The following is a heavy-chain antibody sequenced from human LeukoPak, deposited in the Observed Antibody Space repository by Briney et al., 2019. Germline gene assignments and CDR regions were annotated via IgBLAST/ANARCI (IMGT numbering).Heavy chain of an antibody. CDR2: IYYSGKT. V-gene: IGHV4-59*08. J-gene: IGHJ5*02. CDR3: ARLTPGKNWFDP. CDR1: GASMSNYY. D-gene: IGHD3-10*01. Sequence: KSSETLSLTCAVSGASMSNYYWSWLRQTPGKGLEWIGYIYYSGKTNYNPSLKSRVTIAVDTSKNQFSLKLNSVTAADTSVYYCARLTPGKNWFDPWGHGTLVTVSS.